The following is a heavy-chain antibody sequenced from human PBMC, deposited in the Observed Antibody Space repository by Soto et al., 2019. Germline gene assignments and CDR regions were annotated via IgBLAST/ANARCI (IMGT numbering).Heavy chain of an antibody. CDR1: GFTFSGYG. D-gene: IGHD1-26*01. CDR2: ISYYGTNE. V-gene: IGHV3-30*18. CDR3: AKEDPSGRYSLDY. Sequence: QVQLVESGGGVVQPGRSLRLSCEASGFTFSGYGMHWVRQAPGKGLEWVAVISYYGTNEYYEDSVKGRFTISRDKSKNPLYLHMNSLRIEDTAVYFCAKEDPSGRYSLDYCGQGSQVTVSS. J-gene: IGHJ4*02.